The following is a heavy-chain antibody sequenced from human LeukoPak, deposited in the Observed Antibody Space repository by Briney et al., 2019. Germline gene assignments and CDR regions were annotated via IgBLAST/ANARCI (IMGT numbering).Heavy chain of an antibody. CDR2: ISGSGGST. V-gene: IGHV3-23*01. CDR1: GFTFSSYA. D-gene: IGHD5-18*01. CDR3: AKGAGYSYGYIPFDY. J-gene: IGHJ4*02. Sequence: GGSLRLSSAASGFTFSSYAMSWVRQAPGKGLEWVSAISGSGGSTYYADSVKGRFTISRDNSKNTLYLQMNSLRAEDTAVYYCAKGAGYSYGYIPFDYWGQGTLVTVPS.